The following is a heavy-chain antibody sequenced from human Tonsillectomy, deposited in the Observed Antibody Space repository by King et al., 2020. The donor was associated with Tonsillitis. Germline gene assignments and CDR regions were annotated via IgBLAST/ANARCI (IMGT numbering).Heavy chain of an antibody. J-gene: IGHJ4*02. D-gene: IGHD2-21*01. CDR3: ARETKAGVDCSGFDF. V-gene: IGHV3-30*01. Sequence: VQLVESGGGVVQPGRSLRLSCAASGFTFSSYVMHWVRQAPGKGLEWVAVISYDGSDKHYADSVKGRFTISRDNSKNTLYLQMNSLRAEDTAVYYCARETKAGVDCSGFDFWGQGTLVTVSS. CDR2: ISYDGSDK. CDR1: GFTFSSYV.